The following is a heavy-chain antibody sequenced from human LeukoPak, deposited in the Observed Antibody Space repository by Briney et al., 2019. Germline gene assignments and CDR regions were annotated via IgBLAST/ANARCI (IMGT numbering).Heavy chain of an antibody. CDR1: GYTFTGYY. D-gene: IGHD3-22*01. CDR2: INPNSGGT. Sequence: GASVKVSCKASGYTFTGYYMHWVRQAPGQGLEWMGRINPNSGGTNYAQKFQGRVTMTRDTSISTAYMELSRLRSDDTAVYYCAREADYYDSSGYYPAFDYWGRGTLVTVSS. V-gene: IGHV1-2*06. J-gene: IGHJ4*02. CDR3: AREADYYDSSGYYPAFDY.